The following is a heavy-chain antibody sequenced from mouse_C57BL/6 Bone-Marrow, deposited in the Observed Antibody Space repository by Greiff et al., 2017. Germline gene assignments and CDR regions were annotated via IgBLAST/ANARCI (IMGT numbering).Heavy chain of an antibody. Sequence: VKLQQPGAELVMPGASVKLSCKASGYTFTSYWMHWVKQRPGQGLEWIGEIDPSDSYTNYNQKFKGKSTLTVDKSSSTAYMQLSSLTSEDSAVYYCARSGYYYGSSYKAMDYWGQGTSVTVSS. V-gene: IGHV1-69*01. CDR2: IDPSDSYT. CDR1: GYTFTSYW. CDR3: ARSGYYYGSSYKAMDY. D-gene: IGHD1-1*01. J-gene: IGHJ4*01.